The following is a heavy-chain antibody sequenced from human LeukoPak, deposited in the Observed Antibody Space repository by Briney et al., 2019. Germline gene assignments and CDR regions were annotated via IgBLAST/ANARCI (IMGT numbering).Heavy chain of an antibody. V-gene: IGHV1-8*03. Sequence: ASVKVSCKASGYTFTSYDINWVRQGTGQGLEWMGWMNPNSGNTGYAQKFQGRVTITRNTSISTAYMELSGLTSEDTAVYYCARGGIPYYYYYMDVWGKGTTVTVSS. D-gene: IGHD2-21*01. CDR1: GYTFTSYD. CDR2: MNPNSGNT. J-gene: IGHJ6*03. CDR3: ARGGIPYYYYYMDV.